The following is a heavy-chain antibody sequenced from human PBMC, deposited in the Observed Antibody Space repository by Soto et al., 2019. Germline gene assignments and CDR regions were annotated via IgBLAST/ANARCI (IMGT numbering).Heavy chain of an antibody. V-gene: IGHV4-34*01. Sequence: SETLSLTCAVYSGSFSGYYWSWVRQPPGKGLEWIGEINHSGSINYNPSLKSRVTISVDTSKNQFSLKLSSVTAADTAVYYCARGAWCSRTNCYGGFDPWGQGTLVTVSS. J-gene: IGHJ5*02. D-gene: IGHD2-2*01. CDR3: ARGAWCSRTNCYGGFDP. CDR1: SGSFSGYY. CDR2: INHSGSI.